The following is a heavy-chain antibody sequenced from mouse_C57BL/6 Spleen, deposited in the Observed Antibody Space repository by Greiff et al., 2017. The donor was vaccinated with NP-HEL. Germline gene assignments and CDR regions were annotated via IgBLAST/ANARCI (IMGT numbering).Heavy chain of an antibody. V-gene: IGHV1-4*01. J-gene: IGHJ3*01. CDR3: ARNWDDPWFAY. CDR1: GYTFTSYT. D-gene: IGHD4-1*01. CDR2: INPSSGYT. Sequence: VQLVESGAELARPGASVKMSCKASGYTFTSYTMHWVKQRPGQGLEWIGYINPSSGYTKYNQKFKDKATLTADKSSSTAYMQLSSLTSEDSAVYYCARNWDDPWFAYWGQGTLVTVSA.